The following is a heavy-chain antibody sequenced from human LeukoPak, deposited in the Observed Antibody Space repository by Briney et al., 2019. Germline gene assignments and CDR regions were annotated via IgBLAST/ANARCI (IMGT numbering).Heavy chain of an antibody. CDR3: ARDNSVRDEAWWFNP. CDR1: GYTFTSNY. V-gene: IGHV1-46*01. Sequence: ASVKVFCKAFGYTFTSNYMHWLRQAPGQGPEWMGVISPSGGSTTYAQKFQGRVTLTRDMSTSTDYLELSSLRSEDTAVYYCARDNSVRDEAWWFNPWGQGTLVTVSS. CDR2: ISPSGGST. J-gene: IGHJ5*02. D-gene: IGHD5-24*01.